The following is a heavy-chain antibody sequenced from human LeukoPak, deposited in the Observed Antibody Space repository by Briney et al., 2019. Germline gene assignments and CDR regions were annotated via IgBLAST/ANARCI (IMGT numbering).Heavy chain of an antibody. CDR1: GGSVSTTNYY. J-gene: IGHJ4*02. CDR2: AFYGGNT. Sequence: SETLSLTCTVSGGSVSTTNYYWAWIRQPPGKGLEWIGSAFYGGNTYYSPSLKSRVTISVDTSMTHFSLKLSSVTAADTAVYYCASERWSRRSYFDYWDQGALVTVSS. CDR3: ASERWSRRSYFDY. V-gene: IGHV4-39*07. D-gene: IGHD5-24*01.